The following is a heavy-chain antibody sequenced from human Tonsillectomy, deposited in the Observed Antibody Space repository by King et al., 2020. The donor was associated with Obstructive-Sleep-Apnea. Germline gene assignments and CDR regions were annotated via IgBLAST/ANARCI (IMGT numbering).Heavy chain of an antibody. D-gene: IGHD6-19*01. CDR2: LNSSSSYI. CDR1: GFTFSSYS. CDR3: ARMVGSGWYRKVDY. V-gene: IGHV3-21*01. Sequence: EVQLVESGGGLVKPGGSLRLSCAASGFTFSSYSINGVRQAPGKWLEGVSSLNSSSSYIYYADSVKGRFTISRDNAKNSLYLQMNSLRAEDTAVYYCARMVGSGWYRKVDYWGQGTLVTVSS. J-gene: IGHJ4*02.